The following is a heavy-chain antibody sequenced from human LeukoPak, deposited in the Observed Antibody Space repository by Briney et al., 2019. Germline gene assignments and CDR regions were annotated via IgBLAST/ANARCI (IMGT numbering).Heavy chain of an antibody. CDR1: GYTFTGYY. Sequence: ASVKVSCKASGYTFTGYYMHWLRQAPGQGLEWMGWINPNSGGTNYAQKFQGRVTMTRDTSISTAYMELSRLRSDDTAVYYCARDFMAGITIFGVVIRNYYYYMDVWGKGTTVTVSS. D-gene: IGHD3-3*01. CDR3: ARDFMAGITIFGVVIRNYYYYMDV. J-gene: IGHJ6*03. CDR2: INPNSGGT. V-gene: IGHV1-2*02.